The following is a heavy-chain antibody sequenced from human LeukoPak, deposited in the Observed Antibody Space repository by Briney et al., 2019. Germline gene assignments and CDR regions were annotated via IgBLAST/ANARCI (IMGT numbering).Heavy chain of an antibody. Sequence: SETLSLTCTVSGGSISSSSYYWGWIRQPPGKGLEWIGSIYYSGSTYYNPSLKSRVTISVDTSKNQFSLKLSSVTAADTAVYYCARDSSRRGDAFDIWGQGTMVTVSS. CDR1: GGSISSSSYY. J-gene: IGHJ3*02. CDR3: ARDSSRRGDAFDI. CDR2: IYYSGST. V-gene: IGHV4-39*07.